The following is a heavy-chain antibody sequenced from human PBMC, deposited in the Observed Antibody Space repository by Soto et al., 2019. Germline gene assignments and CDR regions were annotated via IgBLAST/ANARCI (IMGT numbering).Heavy chain of an antibody. CDR1: GGTFSSYA. V-gene: IGHV1-69*06. Sequence: SVKVSCKASGGTFSSYAISWVRQAPGQGLEWMGGIIPIFGTANYAQKFQGRVTITADKSTSTAYMELSSLRSEDTAVYYCARALTGRTPFGYYYYGMDVWGQGTTVTVSS. J-gene: IGHJ6*02. D-gene: IGHD7-27*01. CDR2: IIPIFGTA. CDR3: ARALTGRTPFGYYYYGMDV.